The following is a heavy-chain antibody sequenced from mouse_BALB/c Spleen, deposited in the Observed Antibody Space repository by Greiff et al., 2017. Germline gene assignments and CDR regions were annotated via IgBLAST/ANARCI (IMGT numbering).Heavy chain of an antibody. V-gene: IGHV5-9-4*01. D-gene: IGHD2-4*01. Sequence: EVQLQESGGGLVKPGGSLKLSCAASGFTFSSYAMSWVRQSPEKRLEWVAEISSGGSYTYYPDTVTGRFTISRDNAKNTLYLEMSSLRSEDTAMYYCASGEITTWFAYWGQGTLVTVSA. CDR2: ISSGGSYT. J-gene: IGHJ3*01. CDR1: GFTFSSYA. CDR3: ASGEITTWFAY.